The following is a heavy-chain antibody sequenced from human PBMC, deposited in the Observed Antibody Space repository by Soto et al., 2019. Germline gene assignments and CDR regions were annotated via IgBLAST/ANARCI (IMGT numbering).Heavy chain of an antibody. CDR3: ARGGYCSSTSCYWGYYGMDV. V-gene: IGHV3-30-3*01. J-gene: IGHJ6*01. Sequence: QVQLVESGGGVVQPGRSLRLSCAASGFTFSSYAMHWVRQAPGKGLEWVAVISYDGSNKYYADSVKGRFTISRDNSKNTLYLQMNSLRAEDTAVYYCARGGYCSSTSCYWGYYGMDVW. D-gene: IGHD2-2*01. CDR2: ISYDGSNK. CDR1: GFTFSSYA.